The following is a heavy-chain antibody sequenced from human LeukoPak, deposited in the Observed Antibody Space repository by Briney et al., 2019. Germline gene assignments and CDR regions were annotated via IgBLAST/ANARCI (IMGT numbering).Heavy chain of an antibody. CDR2: FYWDDDT. V-gene: IGHV2-5*02. CDR1: GFSLSTTGVN. CDR3: AQEVLTGYYRGYGY. Sequence: SGPTLVHPTPTLTLTCTFSGFSLSTTGVNVGWIRQPPGKALEWLALFYWDDDTRYSPSLRDRLTITKDTSKNQVVLTMTNMDPVDTATYYCAQEVLTGYYRGYGYWGQGTLVTVSS. D-gene: IGHD3-9*01. J-gene: IGHJ4*02.